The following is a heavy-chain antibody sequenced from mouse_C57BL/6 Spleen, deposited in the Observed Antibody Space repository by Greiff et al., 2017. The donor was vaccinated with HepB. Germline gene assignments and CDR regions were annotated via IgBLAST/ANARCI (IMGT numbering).Heavy chain of an antibody. CDR3: ARNWEAY. D-gene: IGHD4-1*01. Sequence: QVHVKQSGAELVKPGASVKMSCKASGYTFTSYWITWVKQRPGQGLEWIGDIYPGSGSTNYNEKFKSKATLTVDTSSSTAYMQLSSLTSEDSAVYYCARNWEAYWGQGTLVTVSA. V-gene: IGHV1-55*01. CDR1: GYTFTSYW. J-gene: IGHJ3*01. CDR2: IYPGSGST.